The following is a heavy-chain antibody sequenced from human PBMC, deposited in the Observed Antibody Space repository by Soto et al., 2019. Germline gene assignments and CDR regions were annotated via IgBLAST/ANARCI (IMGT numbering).Heavy chain of an antibody. V-gene: IGHV3-23*01. D-gene: IGHD3-16*02. CDR1: GFTFSSYA. Sequence: EVQLLESGGGLVQPGGSLRLSCAASGFTFSSYAMSWVRQAPGKGLEWVSAISGSGGSTYYVDSVKGRFTISRDNSKNTLYLQMNSLRAEDTAVYYCAKVTPYYDYVWGSYRFDYWGQGTLVTVSS. J-gene: IGHJ4*02. CDR3: AKVTPYYDYVWGSYRFDY. CDR2: ISGSGGST.